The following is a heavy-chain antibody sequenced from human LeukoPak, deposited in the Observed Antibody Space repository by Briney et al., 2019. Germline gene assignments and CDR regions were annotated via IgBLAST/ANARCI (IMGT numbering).Heavy chain of an antibody. V-gene: IGHV3-21*04. J-gene: IGHJ4*02. Sequence: GGSLRLSCAASEFTFSTYSMSWVRQAPAKGLEWVSFISSSSSYIYYADSVKGRFTISRDDAKNSLYLQMNSLRAEDTALYYCARDLRVVITGSFDSWGQGTLVTVSS. CDR2: ISSSSSYI. CDR1: EFTFSTYS. D-gene: IGHD3-22*01. CDR3: ARDLRVVITGSFDS.